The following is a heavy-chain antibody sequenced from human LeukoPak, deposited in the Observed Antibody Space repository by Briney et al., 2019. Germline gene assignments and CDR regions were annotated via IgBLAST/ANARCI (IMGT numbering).Heavy chain of an antibody. J-gene: IGHJ5*02. Sequence: GSLRLSCAASGFTFSNAWMSWIRQPPGKGLEWIGEINHSGSTNYNPSLKSRVTISVDTSKNQFSLKLNFATAADTAVYYCARDYDVLTAYPPTQLFDPWGQGTLVTVSS. D-gene: IGHD3-9*01. CDR3: ARDYDVLTAYPPTQLFDP. CDR1: GFTFSNAW. V-gene: IGHV4-34*01. CDR2: INHSGST.